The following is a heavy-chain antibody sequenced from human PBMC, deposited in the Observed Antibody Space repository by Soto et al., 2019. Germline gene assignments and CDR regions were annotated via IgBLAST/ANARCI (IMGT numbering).Heavy chain of an antibody. CDR1: GYSFTTYW. J-gene: IGHJ5*02. D-gene: IGHD3-3*01. Sequence: PGESLKISCKGSGYSFTTYWIGWVRQMPGKGLEWMGIIYPGDSDTRYNPSFKGQVTISVDKSISTAYLQWSGLKASDTAIYYCARTITIFGVTPGPWGQGTLVTVSS. CDR3: ARTITIFGVTPGP. CDR2: IYPGDSDT. V-gene: IGHV5-51*01.